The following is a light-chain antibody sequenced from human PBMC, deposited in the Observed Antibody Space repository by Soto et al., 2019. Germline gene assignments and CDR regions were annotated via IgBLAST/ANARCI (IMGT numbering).Light chain of an antibody. CDR2: WAS. CDR1: QSVLYSSNNKNY. V-gene: IGKV4-1*01. CDR3: QQYYRTPLT. Sequence: DIVMTQSPDSLAVSLGERATIKGKSSQSVLYSSNNKNYLAWYKQKPGQPPKLLISWASTRESGVPDRFSGSGSGTDFSLTISSLQAEDVAVYVCQQYYRTPLTFGGGTKVEIK. J-gene: IGKJ4*01.